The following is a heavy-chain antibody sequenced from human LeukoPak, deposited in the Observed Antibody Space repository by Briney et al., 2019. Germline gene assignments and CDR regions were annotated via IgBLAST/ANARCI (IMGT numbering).Heavy chain of an antibody. D-gene: IGHD3-3*01. CDR3: ARDERYDFWSGYLYYFDY. J-gene: IGHJ4*02. CDR2: ISSSSYI. CDR1: GFTFSSYT. V-gene: IGHV3-21*01. Sequence: GGSLRLSCAASGFTFSSYTMNWVRQTLGKGLEWVSSISSSSYIYYADSVKGRFTISRDNAKNSLYLQMNSLRAEDTAVYYCARDERYDFWSGYLYYFDYWGQGTLVTVSS.